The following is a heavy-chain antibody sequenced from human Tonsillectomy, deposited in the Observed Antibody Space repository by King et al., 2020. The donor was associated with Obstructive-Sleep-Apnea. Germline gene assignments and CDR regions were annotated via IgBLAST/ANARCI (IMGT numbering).Heavy chain of an antibody. Sequence: VQLVESGGGVVQPGRFLRVSCAASGFTFSSYGMHWVREAPGKGLEGVAVIGDDGSSNYYADSVKGRFTISGDYSKNTLCLQMNSLRAEDTAVYYCARVRIQPWYSMDVWGQGTTVTVSS. CDR2: IGDDGSSN. CDR1: GFTFSSYG. V-gene: IGHV3-33*01. D-gene: IGHD5-18*01. J-gene: IGHJ6*02. CDR3: ARVRIQPWYSMDV.